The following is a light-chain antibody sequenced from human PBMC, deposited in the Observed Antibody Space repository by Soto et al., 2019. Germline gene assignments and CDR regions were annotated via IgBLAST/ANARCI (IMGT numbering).Light chain of an antibody. CDR2: DAS. CDR3: HPRPNWPLT. CDR1: QSVSKY. J-gene: IGKJ4*01. Sequence: EIVLTQSPATLSLSPGERATLSCRASQSVSKYLAWYQQKPGQAPRLLIYDASNRATGIQARFSGSGSGTDFTLTISSLEPEEFAVYYCHPRPNWPLTFGGGTKVEIK. V-gene: IGKV3-11*01.